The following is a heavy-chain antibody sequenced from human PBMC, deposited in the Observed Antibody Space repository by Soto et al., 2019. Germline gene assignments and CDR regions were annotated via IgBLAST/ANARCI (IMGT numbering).Heavy chain of an antibody. Sequence: QVQLVQSGAEVKKPGASVKVSCKASGYTFTSYYMHWVRQAPGQGLEWMGIINPSGGSTSYAQKFQGRVTMTRDTPTSTVYMELSSLRSEDTAVYYCARDEGYSYVRYYFDYWGQGTLVTVSS. CDR2: INPSGGST. CDR1: GYTFTSYY. J-gene: IGHJ4*02. D-gene: IGHD5-18*01. CDR3: ARDEGYSYVRYYFDY. V-gene: IGHV1-46*01.